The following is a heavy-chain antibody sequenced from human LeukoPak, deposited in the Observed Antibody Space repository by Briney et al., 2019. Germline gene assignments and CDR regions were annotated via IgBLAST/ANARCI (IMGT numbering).Heavy chain of an antibody. Sequence: GGSLRLSCAASGFSFSAHYMDWFRQAPGKGLQWVGRSRNKANSYVAEYAAPVKGRFTISRDDSKNSVLLQMDSLKTEDTAVYYCARELAAGPSDHWGQGTLVTVSS. CDR2: SRNKANSYVA. V-gene: IGHV3-72*01. CDR1: GFSFSAHY. J-gene: IGHJ4*02. D-gene: IGHD3-3*02. CDR3: ARELAAGPSDH.